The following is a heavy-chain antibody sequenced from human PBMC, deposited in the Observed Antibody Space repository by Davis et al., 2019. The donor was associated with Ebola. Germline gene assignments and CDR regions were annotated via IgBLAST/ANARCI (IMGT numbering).Heavy chain of an antibody. J-gene: IGHJ6*03. CDR2: ISAYNGNT. Sequence: ASVKVSCKASGYTFTSYGISWGRQAPGQGLEWMGWISAYNGNTNYAQKLQGRVTMTTDTSTSTAYMELRSLRSDDTAVYYCARAYDFWSGYPKTPLRYMDVWGKGTTVTVSS. D-gene: IGHD3-3*01. CDR3: ARAYDFWSGYPKTPLRYMDV. V-gene: IGHV1-18*01. CDR1: GYTFTSYG.